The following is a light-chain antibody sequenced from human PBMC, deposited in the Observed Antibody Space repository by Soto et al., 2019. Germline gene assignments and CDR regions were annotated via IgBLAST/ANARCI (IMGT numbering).Light chain of an antibody. CDR2: RTN. Sequence: QSVLTQPPSASGTPGQRVTISCSGSSSNIGSHYVYWYQQLPGAAPKLLIYRTNQRPSGVPDRVSGSKSGTSASLAISGLRSEDEADYYCAAWDGSPSGVVFGGGTKLTVL. V-gene: IGLV1-47*01. CDR3: AAWDGSPSGVV. J-gene: IGLJ2*01. CDR1: SSNIGSHY.